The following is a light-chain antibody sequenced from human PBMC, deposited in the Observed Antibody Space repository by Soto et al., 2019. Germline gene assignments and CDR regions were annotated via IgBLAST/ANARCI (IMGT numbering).Light chain of an antibody. V-gene: IGLV1-47*02. J-gene: IGLJ2*01. CDR3: ATWDDSLSGVV. CDR1: SSNIGNNY. CDR2: GNN. Sequence: QSVLTQPPSASGTPGQRVTISCFGSSSNIGNNYVYWYQHLPGTAPKLIISGNNMRPSGVPDRLSGSKSGTSASLAISGLRSEDEADYYCATWDDSLSGVVFGGGTKLTVL.